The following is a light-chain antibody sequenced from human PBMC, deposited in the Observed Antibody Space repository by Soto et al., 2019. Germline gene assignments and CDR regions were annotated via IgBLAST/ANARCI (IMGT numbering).Light chain of an antibody. CDR3: QQSYSTPR. Sequence: VLTQSPANLSLSPGESAALSCRASQSVGSYLAWLQQVPGQAPRLLIYDATNRANGIPAKFRGSGSGTDFTLTISSLEPEDFATYYCQQSYSTPRFGQGTKVEIK. J-gene: IGKJ1*01. V-gene: IGKV3-11*01. CDR2: DAT. CDR1: QSVGSY.